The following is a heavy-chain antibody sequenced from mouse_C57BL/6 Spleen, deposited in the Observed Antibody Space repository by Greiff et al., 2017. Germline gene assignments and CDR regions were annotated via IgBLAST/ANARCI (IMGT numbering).Heavy chain of an antibody. J-gene: IGHJ2*01. CDR2: IDPETGGT. CDR1: GYPFTDYE. D-gene: IGHD2-3*01. V-gene: IGHV1-15*01. Sequence: QVPLQQSGAELVRPGASVPLSCKASGYPFTDYEMNWVKHAPVHGLEWIGDIDPETGGTDSNQKFKGKSILTAEKSSSTAYMELRSLTSEDSAVYYCTRAGRLLLFDYGGKGTTLTVSS. CDR3: TRAGRLLLFDY.